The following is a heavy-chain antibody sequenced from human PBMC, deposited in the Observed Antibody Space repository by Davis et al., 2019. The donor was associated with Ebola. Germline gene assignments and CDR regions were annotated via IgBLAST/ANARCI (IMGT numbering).Heavy chain of an antibody. J-gene: IGHJ4*02. CDR3: ARKFSSGTYWIDY. Sequence: GESLKISCAASGFTFSAYPMHWVRQAPGKGLEYVAAISTDGGGTYYANSVKGGFTISRDNSKNTLYLQMGSLRVDDMAVYYCARKFSSGTYWIDYWGRGTLVTVSS. D-gene: IGHD3-10*01. CDR2: ISTDGGGT. CDR1: GFTFSAYP. V-gene: IGHV3-64*01.